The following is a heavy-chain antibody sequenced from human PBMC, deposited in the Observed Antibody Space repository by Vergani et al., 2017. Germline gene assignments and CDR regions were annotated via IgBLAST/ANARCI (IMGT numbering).Heavy chain of an antibody. CDR2: ISSSGSP. CDR3: ARPVGPSAIADGYHV. CDR1: GFTFSDHY. D-gene: IGHD3-10*01. J-gene: IGHJ3*01. V-gene: IGHV4-38-2*01. Sequence: VQLVESGGGLVQPGGSLRLSCAASGFTFSDHYMDWVRQPPGKGLEWIGSISSSGSPYYNPTLKSRLAFSVDTSKNLFSLRLKSVTATDTGMYYCARPVGPSAIADGYHVWGQGTMVTVS.